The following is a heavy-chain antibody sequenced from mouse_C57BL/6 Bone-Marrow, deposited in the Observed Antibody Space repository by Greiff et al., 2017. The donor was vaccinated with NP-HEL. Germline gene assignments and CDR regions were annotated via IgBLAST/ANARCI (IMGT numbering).Heavy chain of an antibody. CDR1: GFTFSSYG. D-gene: IGHD1-1*01. Sequence: EVQLVESGGDLVKPGGSLKLSCAASGFTFSSYGMSWVRQTPDKRLEWVATISSGGSYTYYLDSVKGRFTISRDNAKNTLYLQMSSLKSEDTAMYYCALLRRGVYWYFEVWGTGTTVTVSS. V-gene: IGHV5-6*01. J-gene: IGHJ1*03. CDR2: ISSGGSYT. CDR3: ALLRRGVYWYFEV.